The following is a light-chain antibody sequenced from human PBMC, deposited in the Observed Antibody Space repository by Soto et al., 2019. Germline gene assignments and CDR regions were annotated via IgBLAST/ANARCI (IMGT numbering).Light chain of an antibody. CDR2: DAS. J-gene: IGKJ2*01. V-gene: IGKV1-5*01. CDR3: QQYNLDPYT. Sequence: DIQMTQSPSTLSASVGDRVIITCRASQSIVNCLAWYQQKPGKAPKLLISDASKLESGVPPRFSGVGSGTDFTLTISSLQPDDSATYYCQQYNLDPYTFGQGTKLEIK. CDR1: QSIVNC.